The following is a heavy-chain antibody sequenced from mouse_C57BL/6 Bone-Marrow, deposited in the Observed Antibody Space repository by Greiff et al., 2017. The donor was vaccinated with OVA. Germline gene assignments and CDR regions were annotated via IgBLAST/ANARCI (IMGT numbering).Heavy chain of an antibody. Sequence: DVMLVESEGGLVQPGSSMKLSCTASGFTFSDYYMAWVRQVPEKGLEWVANINYDGSSTYYLDSLKSRFIISRDNAKKILYLQMSSLKSEDTATYYCARDRGSTMITTRPYLCFDVWGTGTTVTVSS. D-gene: IGHD2-4*01. V-gene: IGHV5-16*01. CDR1: GFTFSDYY. J-gene: IGHJ1*03. CDR3: ARDRGSTMITTRPYLCFDV. CDR2: INYDGSST.